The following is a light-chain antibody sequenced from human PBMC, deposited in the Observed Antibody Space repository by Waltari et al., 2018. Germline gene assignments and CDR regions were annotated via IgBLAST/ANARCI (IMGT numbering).Light chain of an antibody. CDR1: SPNIGSNY. J-gene: IGLJ2*01. Sequence: QSVLTQPPSASWTPGQRVTISCSGSSPNIGSNYLSWYQQLPGTAPKPLIYSNNQRPSGVPDRFSGSKSGTSASLAISGLRSEDEADYYCAAWDDSLSGVVFGGGTKLTVL. CDR2: SNN. V-gene: IGLV1-47*02. CDR3: AAWDDSLSGVV.